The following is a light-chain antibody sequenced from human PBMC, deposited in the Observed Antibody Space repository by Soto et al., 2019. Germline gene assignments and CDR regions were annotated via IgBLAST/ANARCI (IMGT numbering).Light chain of an antibody. Sequence: QSALTQPASVSGSPGQSITISCTGTSRDIGSYNFVSWYQQHPGKAPKLMIYDVSNRPSGVSNRFSGSKSGNTASLTISGLQPEDEADYYCNSYTGGSPLMLFGGGTKLTVL. CDR3: NSYTGGSPLML. CDR1: SRDIGSYNF. J-gene: IGLJ2*01. V-gene: IGLV2-14*03. CDR2: DVS.